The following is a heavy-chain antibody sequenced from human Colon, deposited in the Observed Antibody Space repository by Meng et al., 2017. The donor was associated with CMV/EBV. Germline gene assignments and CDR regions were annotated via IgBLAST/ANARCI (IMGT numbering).Heavy chain of an antibody. V-gene: IGHV4-61*01. Sequence: TVSGASVRSTSHYWSWIRQPPGKGLEWIGYIYHNGDTNYNPSLKSRLSLSLDTSNNQFSLHLNSVTAADTAMYYCSRITIFNNFFDPWGQGTLVTVS. J-gene: IGHJ5*02. CDR3: SRITIFNNFFDP. CDR2: IYHNGDT. D-gene: IGHD3-3*01. CDR1: GASVRSTSHY.